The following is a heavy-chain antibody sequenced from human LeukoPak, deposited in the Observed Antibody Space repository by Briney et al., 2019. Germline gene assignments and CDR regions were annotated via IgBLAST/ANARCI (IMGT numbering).Heavy chain of an antibody. CDR2: ISGSGGST. CDR1: GLTFSSYA. Sequence: PGGSLRLSCAASGLTFSSYAMSWVRQAPGKGLEWVAAISGSGGSTYYADSVKGRFTISRDNSKNMLYLQMNSLRAEDTAVYYCAKVKSAMAPAFDYWGQGTLVTVSS. CDR3: AKVKSAMAPAFDY. V-gene: IGHV3-23*01. D-gene: IGHD5-18*01. J-gene: IGHJ4*02.